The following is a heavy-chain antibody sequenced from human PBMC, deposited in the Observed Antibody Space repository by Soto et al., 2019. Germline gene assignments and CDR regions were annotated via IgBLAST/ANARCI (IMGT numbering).Heavy chain of an antibody. CDR2: ISAYNGNT. CDR1: GYTATSYC. J-gene: IGHJ5*02. D-gene: IGHD3-22*01. CDR3: ARSSYYHDSSGYPDWFDP. V-gene: IGHV1-18*01. Sequence: SVKLSSKATGYTATSYCIHWVRQAPGQGVEWMGWISAYNGNTNYAQKLQGRVTMTTDTSLSTAYMELRSLRSDDTAVYYCARSSYYHDSSGYPDWFDPWGQGTVVTVSS.